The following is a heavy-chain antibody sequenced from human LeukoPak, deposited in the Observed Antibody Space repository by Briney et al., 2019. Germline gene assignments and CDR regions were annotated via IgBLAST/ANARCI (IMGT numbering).Heavy chain of an antibody. CDR1: GFTFSSYA. J-gene: IGHJ6*03. D-gene: IGHD4-23*01. V-gene: IGHV3-23*01. CDR3: ARVGTVGYYYYMDV. CDR2: ISGSGGST. Sequence: GGSLRLSCAASGFTFSSYAMSWVRQAPGKGLEWVSAISGSGGSTYYADSVKGRFTISRDNAKNSLYLQMNSLRAEDTAVYYCARVGTVGYYYYMDVWGKGTTVTVSS.